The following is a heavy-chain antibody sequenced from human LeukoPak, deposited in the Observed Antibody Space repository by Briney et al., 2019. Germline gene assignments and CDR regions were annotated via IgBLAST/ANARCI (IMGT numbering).Heavy chain of an antibody. V-gene: IGHV1-69*04. CDR2: IIPILGIT. J-gene: IGHJ4*02. D-gene: IGHD4-17*01. CDR1: GYTFTSYG. CDR3: ASSMTTVTPRFFFDY. Sequence: GASVKVSCKASGYTFTSYGISWVRQAPGQGLEWMGRIIPILGITNYAQNFQGRVTITADKSTSTAYMELSSLRSEDTAVYYCASSMTTVTPRFFFDYWGQGTLVTVSS.